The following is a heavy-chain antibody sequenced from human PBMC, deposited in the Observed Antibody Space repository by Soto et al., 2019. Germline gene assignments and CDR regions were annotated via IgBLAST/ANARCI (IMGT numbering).Heavy chain of an antibody. Sequence: HPGGSLRLSCAASGFTFSSYSMNWVRQAPGKGLQWISYISSSSNTIYYADSVKGRFTISRDYAKNSLYLQMNSLTDEATAVYYCARFYYDSSGYLPSPYYYYYGMDVWGQGTTVTVSS. V-gene: IGHV3-48*02. CDR2: ISSSSNTI. D-gene: IGHD3-22*01. CDR1: GFTFSSYS. CDR3: ARFYYDSSGYLPSPYYYYYGMDV. J-gene: IGHJ6*02.